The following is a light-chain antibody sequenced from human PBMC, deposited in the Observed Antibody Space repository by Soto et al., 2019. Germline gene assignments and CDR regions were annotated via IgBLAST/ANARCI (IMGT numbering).Light chain of an antibody. CDR3: QAWVTGIGV. Sequence: QSVLTQSPSASASLGASVKLTCTLSSGHSRNAIAWHQQQPEKGPRYLMKINSDGSHIKGDEIPDRFSGSSSGAERYLTISSLQSEDEADYYCQAWVTGIGVFGGGTPLTVL. J-gene: IGLJ2*01. CDR1: SGHSRNA. V-gene: IGLV4-69*01. CDR2: INSDGSH.